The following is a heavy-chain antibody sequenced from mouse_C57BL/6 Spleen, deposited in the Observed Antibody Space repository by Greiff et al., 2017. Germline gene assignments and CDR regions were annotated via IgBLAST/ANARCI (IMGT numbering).Heavy chain of an antibody. CDR2: INPNSGTT. CDR1: GYSFTDYN. Sequence: EVKLQQSGPELVKPGASVKISCKASGYSFTDYNMNWVKQSNGKSLGWIGVINPNSGTTSYNQKFKGKATLTVDQSSSTAYMQLNSLTSEDSAVFYCARLGRSAFDDWGQGTTLTVAS. V-gene: IGHV1-39*01. D-gene: IGHD4-1*01. J-gene: IGHJ2*01. CDR3: ARLGRSAFDD.